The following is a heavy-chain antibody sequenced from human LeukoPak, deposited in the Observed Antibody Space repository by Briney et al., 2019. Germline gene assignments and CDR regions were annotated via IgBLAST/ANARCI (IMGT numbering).Heavy chain of an antibody. Sequence: GKSLTLSCVASQFTSSHFGMHWVRQAPGKGLEWVAIIYSDATNQYYADSVKGRFTISRNNSRNTVYLQMNNLRAEDTAVYFCAKDAQRGFDYSNSLESWGQGTLVTVSS. D-gene: IGHD4-11*01. CDR2: IYSDATNQ. CDR3: AKDAQRGFDYSNSLES. V-gene: IGHV3-33*06. J-gene: IGHJ4*02. CDR1: QFTSSHFG.